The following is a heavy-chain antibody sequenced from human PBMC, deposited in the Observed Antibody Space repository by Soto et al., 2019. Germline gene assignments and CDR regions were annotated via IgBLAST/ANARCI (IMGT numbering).Heavy chain of an antibody. V-gene: IGHV3-15*07. CDR2: IKSKTDGGTT. CDR1: GFTFSNAW. J-gene: IGHJ4*02. Sequence: EVQLVESGGGLVKPGGSLRLSCAASGFTFSNAWMNWVRQAPGKGLEWVGRIKSKTDGGTTDYAAPVKGRFTISRDDSKNTLYLQMNSLKTEDTAVYYCTTDPFWSGYSFPWGVHWGQGTLVTVSS. D-gene: IGHD3-3*01. CDR3: TTDPFWSGYSFPWGVH.